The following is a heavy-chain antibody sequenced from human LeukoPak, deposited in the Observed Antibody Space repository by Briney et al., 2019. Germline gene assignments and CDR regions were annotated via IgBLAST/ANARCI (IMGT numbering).Heavy chain of an antibody. J-gene: IGHJ6*02. CDR2: MNPNSGNT. CDR3: ARVNSPDYGYYCYYGMDV. CDR1: GYTFTSYD. Sequence: ASVKVSCKAPGYTFTSYDINWVRQATGQGLEWMGWMNPNSGNTGYAQKFQGRVTMTRNTSISTAYMELSSLRSEDTAVYYCARVNSPDYGYYCYYGMDVWGQGTTVTVSS. V-gene: IGHV1-8*01. D-gene: IGHD3-16*01.